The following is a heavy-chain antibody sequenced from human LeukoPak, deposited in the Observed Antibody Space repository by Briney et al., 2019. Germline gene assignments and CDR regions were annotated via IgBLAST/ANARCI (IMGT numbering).Heavy chain of an antibody. Sequence: PGGSLRLSCAASGFTFSSYAMSWVRQAPGKGLEWVSGIGGSGGSTYYADSVKGRLTISRDNSKNTVYLQMNSLRAEDTAVYYCAKSSGDYKTKSDSWGQGTLVTVSS. CDR1: GFTFSSYA. V-gene: IGHV3-23*01. CDR3: AKSSGDYKTKSDS. J-gene: IGHJ4*02. D-gene: IGHD4-17*01. CDR2: IGGSGGST.